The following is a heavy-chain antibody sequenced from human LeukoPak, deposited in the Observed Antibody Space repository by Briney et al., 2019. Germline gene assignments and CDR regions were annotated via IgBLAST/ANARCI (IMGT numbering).Heavy chain of an antibody. J-gene: IGHJ3*02. Sequence: PSETLSLTCTVSGGSISSGSYYWSWIRQPAGKGLEWIGRIYTSGSTYYNPSLKSRVTISVDTSKNQFSLKLSSVTAADTAVYYCARQGLYYYDSSGPDAFDIWGQGTMVTVSS. CDR3: ARQGLYYYDSSGPDAFDI. CDR1: GGSISSGSYY. CDR2: IYTSGST. V-gene: IGHV4-61*02. D-gene: IGHD3-22*01.